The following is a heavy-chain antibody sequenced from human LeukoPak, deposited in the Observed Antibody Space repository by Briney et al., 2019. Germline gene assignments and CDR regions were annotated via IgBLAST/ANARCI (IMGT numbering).Heavy chain of an antibody. D-gene: IGHD3-22*01. V-gene: IGHV4-38-2*02. Sequence: PSETLSLTCTVSGYSISSGYYWGWLRQPPGKGLEWIGSIYHSGITYYNPSLKSRVTISVDTSKNQFSLKLSSVTAADTAVYYCARGGDSSGYYSDYWGQGTLVTVSS. CDR1: GYSISSGYY. CDR3: ARGGDSSGYYSDY. J-gene: IGHJ4*02. CDR2: IYHSGIT.